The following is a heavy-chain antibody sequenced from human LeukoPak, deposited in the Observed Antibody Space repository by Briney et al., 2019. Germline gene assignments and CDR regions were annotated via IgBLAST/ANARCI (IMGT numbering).Heavy chain of an antibody. CDR2: IRSKANSYAT. D-gene: IGHD3-22*01. J-gene: IGHJ6*02. V-gene: IGHV3-73*01. CDR3: LCDSSGYHKYYYGMDV. CDR1: GFTFSGSA. Sequence: PGGSLTLSCAASGFTFSGSAMRWVRQASGKGLEWVGRIRSKANSYATAYAASVKGRFTISRDDSKNTAYLQMNSLKTEDTAVYYCLCDSSGYHKYYYGMDVWGQGTTVTVSS.